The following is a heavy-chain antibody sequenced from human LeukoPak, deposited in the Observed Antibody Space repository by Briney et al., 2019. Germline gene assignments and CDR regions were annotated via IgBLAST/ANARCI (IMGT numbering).Heavy chain of an antibody. V-gene: IGHV4-59*01. J-gene: IGHJ5*02. CDR2: IYYSGST. D-gene: IGHD6-13*01. CDR1: GVSISSYF. CDR3: ARELAAAGTPYNRIAR. Sequence: SETLSLTCAVSGVSISSYFWSWIRQPPGKGLEWIGYIYYSGSTNYNPSLKSRVTISVDTSKNQFSLKLSSVTAADTAVYYCARELAAAGTPYNRIARWGQGTLVTVSS.